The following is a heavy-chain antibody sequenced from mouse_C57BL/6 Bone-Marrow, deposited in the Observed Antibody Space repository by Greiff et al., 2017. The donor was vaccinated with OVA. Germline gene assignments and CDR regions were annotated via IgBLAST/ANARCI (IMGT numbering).Heavy chain of an antibody. CDR3: ARDYGSSILDY. V-gene: IGHV1-59*01. D-gene: IGHD1-1*01. J-gene: IGHJ2*01. CDR1: GYTFTSYW. Sequence: QVHVKQPGAELVRPGTSVKLSCKASGYTFTSYWRHWVKQRPGQGLEWIGVIDPSDSYTNYNQKFKGKATLTVDTSSSTAYMQLSSLTSEDSAVYYCARDYGSSILDYWGQGTTLTVSS. CDR2: IDPSDSYT.